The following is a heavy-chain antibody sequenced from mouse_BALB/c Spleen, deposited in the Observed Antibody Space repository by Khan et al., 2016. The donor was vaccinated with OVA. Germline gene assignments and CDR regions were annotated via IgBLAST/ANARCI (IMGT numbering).Heavy chain of an antibody. CDR1: GYTFTSYW. CDR3: ARIKKIVATYFDY. Sequence: QVQLKQSGAELVKAGASVKMSCKASGYTFTSYWMHWVKQRLGQGLEWFAETNPTNGRTYYNEKFKSKATLTVDTSSRTAYMLLSGPTFEDSAVYYCARIKKIVATYFDYWGQGTTLTVSS. D-gene: IGHD1-1*01. CDR2: TNPTNGRT. V-gene: IGHV1S81*02. J-gene: IGHJ2*01.